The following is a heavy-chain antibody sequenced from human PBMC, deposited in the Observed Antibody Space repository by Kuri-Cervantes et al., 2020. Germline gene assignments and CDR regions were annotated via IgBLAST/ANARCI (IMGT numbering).Heavy chain of an antibody. CDR3: ATVGNQRILYYFDY. V-gene: IGHV1-3*01. J-gene: IGHJ4*02. CDR2: SNAGNGNT. Sequence: ASVKVSCKASGYTFTSYAMHWVRQAPGQRLEWMGWSNAGNGNTKYSQKFQGRVTMTEDTSTDTAYMELSSLRSEDTAVYYCATVGNQRILYYFDYWGQGTLVTVSS. D-gene: IGHD4-23*01. CDR1: GYTFTSYA.